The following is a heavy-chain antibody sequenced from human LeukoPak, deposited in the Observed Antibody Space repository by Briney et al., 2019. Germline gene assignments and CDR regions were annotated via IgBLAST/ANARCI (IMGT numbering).Heavy chain of an antibody. Sequence: PSETLSLTCTVSGGSISGYYWSWIRQPPGKGLEWIGFISYSGSTNYNPSLKSRVTISVDTSKSQFSLKLNSVTAADTAVYYCARLDSGTYALDYWGQGTLVTVSS. D-gene: IGHD1-26*01. V-gene: IGHV4-59*01. J-gene: IGHJ4*02. CDR2: ISYSGST. CDR1: GGSISGYY. CDR3: ARLDSGTYALDY.